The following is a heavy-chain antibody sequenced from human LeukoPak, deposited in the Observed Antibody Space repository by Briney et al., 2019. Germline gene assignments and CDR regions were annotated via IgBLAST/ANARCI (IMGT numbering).Heavy chain of an antibody. J-gene: IGHJ4*02. CDR3: TTQYSGYWMEFDY. V-gene: IGHV3-15*01. CDR1: GFTFSNAW. Sequence: GGSLRLSCAASGFTFSNAWMSWVRQAPGKGLEWVGRIKSKTDGGTTDYAAPVRGRFTISRDDSKNTLYLQMNSLKTEDTAVYYCTTQYSGYWMEFDYWGQGTLVTVSS. D-gene: IGHD5-12*01. CDR2: IKSKTDGGTT.